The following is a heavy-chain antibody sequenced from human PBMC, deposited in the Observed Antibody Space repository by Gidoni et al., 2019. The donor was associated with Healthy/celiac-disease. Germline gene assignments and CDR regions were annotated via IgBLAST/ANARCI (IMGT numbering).Heavy chain of an antibody. J-gene: IGHJ4*02. Sequence: EVQLLESGGGLVQPGGSLSLSCAASGFTFSSYAMSWVRQAPGKGLEWVSAISGSGGSTYYADSVKGRFTISRDNSKNTLYLQMNSLRAEDTAVYYCAKGSRGSYGFDYWGQGTLVTVSS. CDR3: AKGSRGSYGFDY. V-gene: IGHV3-23*01. D-gene: IGHD1-26*01. CDR2: ISGSGGST. CDR1: GFTFSSYA.